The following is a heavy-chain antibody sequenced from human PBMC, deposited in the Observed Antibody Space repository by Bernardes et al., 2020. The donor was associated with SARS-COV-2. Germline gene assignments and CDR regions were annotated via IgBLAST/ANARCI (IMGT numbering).Heavy chain of an antibody. CDR2: IYYSGST. J-gene: IGHJ6*02. Sequence: SETLSLTCTVSGGSISSYYWSWIRQPPGKGLEWIGYIYYSGSTNYNPSLKSRVTISVDTSKNQFSLKLSSVTAADTAVYYCARLLTSHSLYSYYYYGMDVWGQGTTVTVSS. CDR1: GGSISSYY. V-gene: IGHV4-59*08. D-gene: IGHD1-26*01. CDR3: ARLLTSHSLYSYYYYGMDV.